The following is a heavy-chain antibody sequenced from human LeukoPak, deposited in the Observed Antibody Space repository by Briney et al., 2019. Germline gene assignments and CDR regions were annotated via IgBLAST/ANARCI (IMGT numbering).Heavy chain of an antibody. CDR1: GFTFSSCA. Sequence: PGGSLRLSCSASGFTFSSCAMHWVRQAPGKGLEYVSAISSNGGSTYYADSVKGRFTISRDNSKNTLYLQMSSLRAEDTAVYYCVKNIDYDYYYYGMDVWGKGTTVTVSS. D-gene: IGHD4-17*01. V-gene: IGHV3-64D*06. CDR2: ISSNGGST. CDR3: VKNIDYDYYYYGMDV. J-gene: IGHJ6*04.